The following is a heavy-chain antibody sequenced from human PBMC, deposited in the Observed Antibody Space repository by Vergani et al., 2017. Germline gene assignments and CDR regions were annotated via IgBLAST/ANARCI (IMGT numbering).Heavy chain of an antibody. Sequence: EVQLVESGGGLVQPGGSLRLSCAASGFTFSSSGMNWVRQAPVKGLEWVSYISSSSSTKYYAEPVKGRFAISRDNAKNSLYLQMNSLRAEDTAVYYCARAAFYYDSSVYYSVVDYWGQGTLVTVSS. V-gene: IGHV3-48*01. CDR3: ARAAFYYDSSVYYSVVDY. CDR1: GFTFSSSG. CDR2: ISSSSSTK. D-gene: IGHD3-22*01. J-gene: IGHJ4*02.